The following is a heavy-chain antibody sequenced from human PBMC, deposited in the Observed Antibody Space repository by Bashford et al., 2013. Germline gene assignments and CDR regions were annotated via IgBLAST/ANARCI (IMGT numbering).Heavy chain of an antibody. V-gene: IGHV3-33*08. J-gene: IGHJ3*02. Sequence: GSLETLLCHPSGYSYLQEFMTCTGSARLQARGLEWVALTWHDGSNEHYVDSVKGRFTISRDNSANTLYLQMNSLRAEDTAVYYCARGLIGYSYSFDIWGQGTMVTVSS. CDR1: GYSYLQEFMT. CDR2: TWHDGSNE. D-gene: IGHD5-18*01. CDR3: ARGLIGYSYSFDI.